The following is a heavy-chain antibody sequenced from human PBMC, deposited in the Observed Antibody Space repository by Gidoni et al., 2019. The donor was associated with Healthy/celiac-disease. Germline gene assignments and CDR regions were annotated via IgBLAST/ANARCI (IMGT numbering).Heavy chain of an antibody. CDR2: ISGSGGST. CDR1: GFTFRSYA. Sequence: EVQLLESGGGLVQPGGSLRLSCAAPGFTFRSYAMSWVRQAPGKGLEWVSAISGSGGSTYYADSVKGRFTISRDNSKNTLYLQMNSLRAEDTAVYYCAKWLDGSYGSPYYYYGMDVWGQGTTVTVSS. CDR3: AKWLDGSYGSPYYYYGMDV. J-gene: IGHJ6*02. V-gene: IGHV3-23*01. D-gene: IGHD1-26*01.